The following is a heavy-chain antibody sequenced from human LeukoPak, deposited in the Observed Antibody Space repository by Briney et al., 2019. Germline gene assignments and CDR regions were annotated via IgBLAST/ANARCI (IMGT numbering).Heavy chain of an antibody. D-gene: IGHD5-12*01. J-gene: IGHJ4*02. CDR3: AKGGLRDYFDY. CDR2: ISYDGNIK. Sequence: GGSLRLSCAASGFTLSSHAIHWVRQAPGKGLEWVTLISYDGNIKYYADSVKGRFTISRDDSKNTLSLQMNSLRAEDTAVYYCAKGGLRDYFDYWGQGTLVTVSS. V-gene: IGHV3-30*04. CDR1: GFTLSSHA.